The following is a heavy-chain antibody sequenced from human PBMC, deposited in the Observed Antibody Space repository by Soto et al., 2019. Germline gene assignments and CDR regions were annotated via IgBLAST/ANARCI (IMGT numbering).Heavy chain of an antibody. J-gene: IGHJ6*02. CDR2: IIPIFGTA. D-gene: IGHD2-21*02. Sequence: QVQLVQSGAEVKKPGSSVKVSCKASGGTFSSYAISWVRQAPGQGREWMGGIIPIFGTANYPQTFQGRVTLTADEATSTAYMELSSLRSEDTAVYYCARSMTAIVYSDAYYGRGVWGQGTTVIVS. CDR1: GGTFSSYA. CDR3: ARSMTAIVYSDAYYGRGV. V-gene: IGHV1-69*01.